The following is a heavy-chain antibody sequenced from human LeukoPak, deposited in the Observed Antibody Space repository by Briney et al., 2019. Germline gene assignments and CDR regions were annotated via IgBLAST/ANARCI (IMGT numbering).Heavy chain of an antibody. CDR2: IAYDGSRA. D-gene: IGHD1-14*01. J-gene: IGHJ4*02. CDR1: GFTFGGYG. CDR3: TRYNNAHFDY. Sequence: GGSLRLSCAGSGFTFGGYGMHWFRQTPGKGREWVAVIAYDGSRAFYADSVKGRFTISRDNSKNTMSVQMDDLRAEDTAVYYCTRYNNAHFDYWGQGTLVTVSS. V-gene: IGHV3-33*01.